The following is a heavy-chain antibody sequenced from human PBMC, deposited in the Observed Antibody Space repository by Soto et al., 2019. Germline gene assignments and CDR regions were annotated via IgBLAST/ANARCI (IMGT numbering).Heavy chain of an antibody. CDR3: ARQSAVAGNWFDP. D-gene: IGHD6-19*01. V-gene: IGHV4-39*01. J-gene: IGHJ5*02. CDR1: GDSISSSNYY. Sequence: PSETLSLTCTVSGDSISSSNYYWGWIRQPPGKGLEWIANIYYSGTTYCNPSLKSRVAISVDTSKNHFSLKLSSVTAADTAVYYCARQSAVAGNWFDPWGQGTLVTVS. CDR2: IYYSGTT.